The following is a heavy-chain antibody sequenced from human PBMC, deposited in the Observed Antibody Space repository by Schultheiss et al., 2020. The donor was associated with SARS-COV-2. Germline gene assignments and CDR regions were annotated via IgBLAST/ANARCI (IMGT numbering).Heavy chain of an antibody. Sequence: GGSLRLSCAASGFTFSSYAMSWVRQAPGKGLEWVSAISDSGGATYYADSVKGRFTISRDNSKNTLYLQMNSLRAEDTALYYCAKAFYITFPDYWGQGTLVTVSS. J-gene: IGHJ4*02. V-gene: IGHV3-23*01. CDR2: ISDSGGAT. D-gene: IGHD1-14*01. CDR3: AKAFYITFPDY. CDR1: GFTFSSYA.